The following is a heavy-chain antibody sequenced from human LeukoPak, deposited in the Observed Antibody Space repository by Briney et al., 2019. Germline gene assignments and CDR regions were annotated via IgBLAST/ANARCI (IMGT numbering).Heavy chain of an antibody. D-gene: IGHD2-2*01. CDR1: GGSISSGGYY. CDR3: ARGLFVVVPAAPDMDV. CDR2: IYYSGST. V-gene: IGHV4-31*03. Sequence: SETLSLTCTVSGGSISSGGYYWSWIRQHPGKGLEWIGYIYYSGSTYYNPSLKSRVTISVDASKNQFSLNLSSVTAADTAVYYCARGLFVVVPAAPDMDVWGKGTTVTVSS. J-gene: IGHJ6*03.